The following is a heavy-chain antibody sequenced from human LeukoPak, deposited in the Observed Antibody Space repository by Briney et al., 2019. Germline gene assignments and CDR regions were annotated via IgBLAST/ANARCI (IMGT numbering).Heavy chain of an antibody. V-gene: IGHV1-18*01. CDR2: ISAYNGNT. CDR1: GGTFSSYA. Sequence: ASVKVSCKASGGTFSSYAISWVRQAPGQGLEWMGWISAYNGNTNYAQKLQGRVTMTTDTSTSTAYMELRSLRSDETAVYYCASRHSSGYYDYFDYWGQGTLVTVSS. D-gene: IGHD3-22*01. J-gene: IGHJ4*02. CDR3: ASRHSSGYYDYFDY.